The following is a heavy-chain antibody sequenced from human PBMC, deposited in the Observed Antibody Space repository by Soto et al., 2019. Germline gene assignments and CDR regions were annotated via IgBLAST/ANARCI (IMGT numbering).Heavy chain of an antibody. Sequence: SVKVSCKASGGTFSSYAISWVRQAPGQGLEWMGGIIPIFGTANYAQKFQGRVTITADESTSTAYMELSSLRSEDTAVYYCARQLPGTGGAFDIWGQGTAVTVSS. J-gene: IGHJ3*02. CDR2: IIPIFGTA. CDR3: ARQLPGTGGAFDI. V-gene: IGHV1-69*13. CDR1: GGTFSSYA. D-gene: IGHD1-1*01.